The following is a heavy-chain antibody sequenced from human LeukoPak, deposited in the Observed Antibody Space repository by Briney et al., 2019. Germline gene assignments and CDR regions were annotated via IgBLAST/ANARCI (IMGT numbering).Heavy chain of an antibody. CDR1: GGSISSSSYY. Sequence: SETLSLTCTVSGGSISSSSYYWGWIRQPPGKGLEWIGSIYYSGSTYYNPSLKSRVTISVDTSKNQFSLKLSSVTAADTAVYYCTLREEYGSSSFDYWGQGTLVTVSS. CDR3: TLREEYGSSSFDY. V-gene: IGHV4-39*07. J-gene: IGHJ4*02. D-gene: IGHD6-6*01. CDR2: IYYSGST.